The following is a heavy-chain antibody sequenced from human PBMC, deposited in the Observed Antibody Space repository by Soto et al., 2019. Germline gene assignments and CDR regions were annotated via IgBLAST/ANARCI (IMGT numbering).Heavy chain of an antibody. CDR2: IYHSGST. J-gene: IGHJ4*02. Sequence: PSETLSLTCAVSGYSISSGYYWGWIRQPPGKGLEWIGSIYHSGSTYYNPSLKSRVTISVDTSKNQFSLKLSSVTAADTAVYYCAREGGSYYQPPFYWGQGTLVTVSS. CDR3: AREGGSYYQPPFY. D-gene: IGHD1-26*01. CDR1: GYSISSGYY. V-gene: IGHV4-38-2*02.